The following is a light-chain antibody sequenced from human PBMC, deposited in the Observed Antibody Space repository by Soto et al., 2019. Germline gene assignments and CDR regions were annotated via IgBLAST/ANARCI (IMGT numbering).Light chain of an antibody. CDR1: SSDVGSYNV. V-gene: IGLV2-23*01. Sequence: QSVLTQPASVSGSPGQSITISCTGTSSDVGSYNVVSWYQQHPGKAPKLMIYEGSKRPSGLSNRFSASRSDNTASLTISGLQAEDEADYYCCSYAGSSTYVFGTGTKLTVL. J-gene: IGLJ1*01. CDR2: EGS. CDR3: CSYAGSSTYV.